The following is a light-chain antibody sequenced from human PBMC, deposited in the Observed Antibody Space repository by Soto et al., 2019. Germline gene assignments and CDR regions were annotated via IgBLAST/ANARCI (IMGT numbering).Light chain of an antibody. J-gene: IGKJ2*01. V-gene: IGKV1-27*01. CDR1: QGISEY. CDR3: QKYNSAPYT. Sequence: DIQMTQSPSSLSASVGDRVTITCRASQGISEYLAWYQQKPGKVPKLLIYAASTLQSGVPSRFSGSGSGTDFTLTIRSLQPEDVVTYYCQKYNSAPYTVGQGTKLEIK. CDR2: AAS.